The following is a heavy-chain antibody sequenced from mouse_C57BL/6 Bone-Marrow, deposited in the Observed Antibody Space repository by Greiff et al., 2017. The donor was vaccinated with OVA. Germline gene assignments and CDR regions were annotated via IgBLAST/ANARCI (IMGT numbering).Heavy chain of an antibody. Sequence: EVNVVESGGDLVKPGGSLKLSCAASGFTFSSYGMSWVRQTPDKRLEWVATISSGGSYTYYTDRVKGRFTISRDNAKNTLYLQMSSLKSEDTAMYYCARHPLYRPWFAYWGQGTLVTVSA. CDR2: ISSGGSYT. V-gene: IGHV5-6*01. CDR1: GFTFSSYG. J-gene: IGHJ3*01. CDR3: ARHPLYRPWFAY.